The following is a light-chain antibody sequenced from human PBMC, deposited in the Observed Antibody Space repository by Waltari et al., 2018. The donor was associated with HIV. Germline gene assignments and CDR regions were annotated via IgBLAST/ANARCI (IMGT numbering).Light chain of an antibody. Sequence: DVHMTQSPSSLSASVGDRAPITCRASQPISNSLAWYQQKPGKAPKPLVYGTSRLESGVPSRFSGSGSGTDYTLTISSLQPEDFASYYCQQYYSIPNTFGQGTKLEIK. CDR2: GTS. CDR3: QQYYSIPNT. V-gene: IGKV1-NL1*01. J-gene: IGKJ2*01. CDR1: QPISNS.